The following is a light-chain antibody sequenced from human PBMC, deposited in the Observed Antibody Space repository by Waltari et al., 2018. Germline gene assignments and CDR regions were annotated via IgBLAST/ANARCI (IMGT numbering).Light chain of an antibody. CDR1: RWDVGAYRY. CDR2: DVD. V-gene: IGLV2-8*01. CDR3: TSYGGTNNFL. J-gene: IGLJ1*01. Sequence: QSAPTQPPSATGSPGQSVTISCTGGRWDVGAYRYVSWYQQHPGRAPKVIMYDVDKRPSGVPDRFSGSKSGTTASLTISGLKVEDEADYYCTSYGGTNNFLFGSGTKVTV.